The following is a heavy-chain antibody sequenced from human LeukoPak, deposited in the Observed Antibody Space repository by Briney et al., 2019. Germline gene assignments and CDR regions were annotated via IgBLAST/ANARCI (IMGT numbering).Heavy chain of an antibody. V-gene: IGHV1-69*13. CDR3: ARDEIRRFDP. CDR1: GYIFTSYA. J-gene: IGHJ5*02. D-gene: IGHD5-24*01. CDR2: IIPIFGTA. Sequence: SVKVSCKASGYIFTSYAISWVRQAPGQGLEWMGGIIPIFGTANYAQKFQGRVTITADESTSTAYMELSSLRSEDTAVYYCARDEIRRFDPWGQGTLVTVSS.